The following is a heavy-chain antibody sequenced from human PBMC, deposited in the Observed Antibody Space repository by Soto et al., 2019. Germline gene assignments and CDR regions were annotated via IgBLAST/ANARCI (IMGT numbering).Heavy chain of an antibody. CDR3: ARDNQVAFDY. CDR1: GGSISSYY. J-gene: IGHJ4*01. Sequence: SETLSLTCTVSGGSISSYYWSWIRQPPGKGLEWIGYIYYSGSTNYNPSLKSRVTISVDTSKNQFSLKLSSVTAADTAVYYCARDNQVAFDYWGPGTLVTVSS. CDR2: IYYSGST. D-gene: IGHD2-15*01. V-gene: IGHV4-59*01.